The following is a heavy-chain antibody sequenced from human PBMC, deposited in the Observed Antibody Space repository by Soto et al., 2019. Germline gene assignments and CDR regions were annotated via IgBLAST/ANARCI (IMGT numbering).Heavy chain of an antibody. Sequence: SETLSLTCTVSGASITTYYWSWIRQPPGKGLEWIGYISYSGSTDYNPSLKSRVTISFDASKNQISLQVRSATAADAAVYYCARDLKEYCSDGKCTGFDPWGQGTLVTVSS. V-gene: IGHV4-59*01. D-gene: IGHD2-15*01. CDR1: GASITTYY. CDR3: ARDLKEYCSDGKCTGFDP. CDR2: ISYSGST. J-gene: IGHJ5*02.